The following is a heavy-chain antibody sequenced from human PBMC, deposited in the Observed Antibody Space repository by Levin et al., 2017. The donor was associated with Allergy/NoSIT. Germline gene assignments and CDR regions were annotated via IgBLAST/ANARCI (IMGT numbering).Heavy chain of an antibody. CDR2: IKQDGSEK. V-gene: IGHV3-7*01. CDR3: ARSPFFYGDYGVY. Sequence: PGGSLRLSCAASGFTFSSYWMSWVRQAPGKGLEWVANIKQDGSEKYYVDSVKGRFTISRDNAKNSLYLQMNSLRAEDTAVYYCARSPFFYGDYGVYWGQGTLVTVSS. D-gene: IGHD4-17*01. CDR1: GFTFSSYW. J-gene: IGHJ4*02.